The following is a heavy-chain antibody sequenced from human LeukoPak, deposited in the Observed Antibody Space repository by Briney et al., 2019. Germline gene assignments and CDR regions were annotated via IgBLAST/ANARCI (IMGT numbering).Heavy chain of an antibody. CDR2: IYYSGNT. CDR3: ARHKVEMATITVFDY. J-gene: IGHJ4*02. V-gene: IGHV4-39*01. Sequence: SETLSLTCTVSGDSITNSDYYWAWIRQSPTKGLEWIGSIYYSGNTHYNPSLHSRVTISVETSKNHFSLTLSSVTAPDTAIYLCARHKVEMATITVFDYWGQGTLVTASS. CDR1: GDSITNSDYY. D-gene: IGHD5-24*01.